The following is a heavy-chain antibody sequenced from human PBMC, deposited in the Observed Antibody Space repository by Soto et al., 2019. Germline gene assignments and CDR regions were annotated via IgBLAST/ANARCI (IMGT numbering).Heavy chain of an antibody. CDR2: IWYDGSNK. D-gene: IGHD2-2*01. V-gene: IGHV3-33*01. CDR1: GFTFSSYG. CDR3: AREDIVVVPAAMRYYYYGMDV. Sequence: GGSLRLSCAASGFTFSSYGMHWVRQAPGKGLEWVAVIWYDGSNKYYADSVKGRFTISRDNSKNTLYLQMNSLRAEDTAVYYCAREDIVVVPAAMRYYYYGMDVWGQGTTVTVSS. J-gene: IGHJ6*02.